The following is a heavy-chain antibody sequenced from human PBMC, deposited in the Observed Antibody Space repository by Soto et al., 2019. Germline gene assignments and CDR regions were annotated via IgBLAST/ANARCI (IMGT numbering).Heavy chain of an antibody. D-gene: IGHD5-12*01. V-gene: IGHV3-48*03. CDR3: ARGHIVATILDY. CDR2: IDHSGTTI. CDR1: GFIFSNYE. J-gene: IGHJ4*02. Sequence: GGSLRLSCAASGFIFSNYEMSWVRQAPGKGLEWVSYIDHSGTTIYYADSVKGRFTISRDNAKNSLFLQMNSLRAEDTAVYYCARGHIVATILDYRRQGTLVTVSS.